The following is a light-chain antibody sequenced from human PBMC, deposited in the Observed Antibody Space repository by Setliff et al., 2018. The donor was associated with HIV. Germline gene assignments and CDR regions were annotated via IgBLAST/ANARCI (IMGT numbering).Light chain of an antibody. V-gene: IGLV2-23*01. CDR3: CSYAGNNILYV. CDR2: EGS. J-gene: IGLJ1*01. CDR1: SSGIGSYNL. Sequence: QSVLTQPASVSGSPGQSITISCTGASSGIGSYNLVSWYQQHPGKAPKLMIYEGSKRPSGVSNRFSGSKSGNTASLTISGLQAEDEADYYCCSYAGNNILYVFGTGTKVTVL.